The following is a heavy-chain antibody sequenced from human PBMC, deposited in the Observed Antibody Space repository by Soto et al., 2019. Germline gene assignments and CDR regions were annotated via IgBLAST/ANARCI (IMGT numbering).Heavy chain of an antibody. CDR1: GGSISSSNW. D-gene: IGHD2-15*01. CDR3: ASFCSGGSCYSDSVDY. Sequence: TSETLSLTCAVSGGSISSSNWWSWVRQPPGKGLEWIGEIYHSGSTNYNPSLKSRVIISVDKSKNQFSLKLSSVTAADTAVYYCASFCSGGSCYSDSVDYWGQGTLVTVSS. J-gene: IGHJ4*02. V-gene: IGHV4-4*02. CDR2: IYHSGST.